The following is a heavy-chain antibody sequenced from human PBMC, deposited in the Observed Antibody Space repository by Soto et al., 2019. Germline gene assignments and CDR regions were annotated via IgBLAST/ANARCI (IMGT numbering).Heavy chain of an antibody. CDR3: AKGSYCTNGICYNY. CDR1: GFTFSAYA. V-gene: IGHV3-23*01. Sequence: GGSLRLSCAASGFTFSAYAMSWVRQAPGKGLEWVSAISGSGGSTYYADSVKGRFTIARDNSKNTLYLQMNSLRAEDTAVYYCAKGSYCTNGICYNYWGQGSLVTVSS. CDR2: ISGSGGST. D-gene: IGHD2-8*01. J-gene: IGHJ4*02.